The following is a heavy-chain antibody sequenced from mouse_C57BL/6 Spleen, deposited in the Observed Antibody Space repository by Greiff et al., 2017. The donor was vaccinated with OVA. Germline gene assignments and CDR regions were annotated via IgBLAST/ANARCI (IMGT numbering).Heavy chain of an antibody. D-gene: IGHD3-2*02. V-gene: IGHV14-2*01. CDR1: GFNITDYY. Sequence: VQLQQSGAELVKPGASVKLSCTASGFNITDYYMHWVKQRTEQGLEWIGRIDPEDGETKYAPKFQSKATITADTSSNTAYLQLSSLTSEDTAVYYGARGIQGYFDVWGTGTTVTVSS. CDR3: ARGIQGYFDV. CDR2: IDPEDGET. J-gene: IGHJ1*03.